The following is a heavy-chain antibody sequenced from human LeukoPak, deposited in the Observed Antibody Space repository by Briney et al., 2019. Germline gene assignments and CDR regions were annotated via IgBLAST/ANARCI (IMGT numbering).Heavy chain of an antibody. V-gene: IGHV4-59*08. J-gene: IGHJ4*02. Sequence: SETLSLTCTVSGGSISSYYWSWIRQPPGKGLEWIGYIYYSGSTNYNPSLKSRVTISVDTSKNQFSLKLSSVTAADTAVYYCARHMDGDYSRSGIDYWGQGTLVTVSS. D-gene: IGHD4-17*01. CDR3: ARHMDGDYSRSGIDY. CDR1: GGSISSYY. CDR2: IYYSGST.